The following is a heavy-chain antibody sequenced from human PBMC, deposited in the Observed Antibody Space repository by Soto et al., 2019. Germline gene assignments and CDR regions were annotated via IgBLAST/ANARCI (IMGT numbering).Heavy chain of an antibody. V-gene: IGHV4-59*01. D-gene: IGHD2-2*01. CDR1: GGSISSYY. CDR3: ARAGRYCSSTSCYPTDYYYYGMDV. J-gene: IGHJ6*02. Sequence: SETLSLTCTVSGGSISSYYWSWIRQPPGKGLEWIGYIYYSGSTNYNPSLKSRVTISVDTSKNQFSLKLSSVTAADTAVYYCARAGRYCSSTSCYPTDYYYYGMDVWGQGTTVTVSS. CDR2: IYYSGST.